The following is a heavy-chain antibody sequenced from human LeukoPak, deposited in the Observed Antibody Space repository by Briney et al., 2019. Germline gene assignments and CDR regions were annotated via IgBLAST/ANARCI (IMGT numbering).Heavy chain of an antibody. CDR1: GGTFSSYA. J-gene: IGHJ6*03. D-gene: IGHD3-10*01. V-gene: IGHV1-69*01. CDR3: ARVPKPGSVSYRDYYYYMDV. CDR2: IIPIFGTA. Sequence: GSSVKVSCKASGGTFSSYAISWVRQAPGQGLEWMGGIIPIFGTANYAQKFQGRVTITADESTSTAYMELSSLRSEDTAVYYCARVPKPGSVSYRDYYYYMDVWGKGTTVTVSS.